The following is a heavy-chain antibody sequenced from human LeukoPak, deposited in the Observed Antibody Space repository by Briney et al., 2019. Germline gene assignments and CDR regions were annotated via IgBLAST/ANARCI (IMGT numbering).Heavy chain of an antibody. CDR1: GYTFTSYY. D-gene: IGHD1-26*01. V-gene: IGHV1-46*03. Sequence: ASVKVSCETSGYTFTSYYMHWVRQAPGQGLEWMGIINPSGGSTSYAQKFQGRVTMTRDTSTSTVYMELSSLRSEDTAVYYCARAGGSYYGSFDYWGQGTLVTVSS. J-gene: IGHJ4*02. CDR2: INPSGGST. CDR3: ARAGGSYYGSFDY.